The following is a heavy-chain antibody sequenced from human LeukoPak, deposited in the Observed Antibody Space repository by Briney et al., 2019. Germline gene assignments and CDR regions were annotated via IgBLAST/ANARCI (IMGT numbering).Heavy chain of an antibody. CDR3: AKERKLLPFDC. V-gene: IGHV3-30*02. CDR2: IQNDEIDK. D-gene: IGHD4-23*01. J-gene: IGHJ4*02. CDR1: GFTFSTFG. Sequence: GGSLRLSCAVSGFTFSTFGMHWVRQAPGKGLEWVAFIQNDEIDKFYADSVKGRFTISRDNSKNTMYLQMNSLRYEDTAVYYCAKERKLLPFDCWGQGTLVTVSS.